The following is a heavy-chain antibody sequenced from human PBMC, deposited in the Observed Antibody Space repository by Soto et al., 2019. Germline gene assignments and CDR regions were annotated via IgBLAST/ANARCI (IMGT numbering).Heavy chain of an antibody. CDR1: GGTFSSYA. Sequence: QVQLVQSGAEVKKPGSSVKVSCKASGGTFSSYAISWVRQAPGQGLEWMGGIIPIFGTANYAQKFQGRVTNTAGESTRTAYMELSSLRAEDMGVYYCARWGGVVVPAANHYYYYGMDVWGQGTTVTVSS. CDR2: IIPIFGTA. J-gene: IGHJ6*02. V-gene: IGHV1-69*01. CDR3: ARWGGVVVPAANHYYYYGMDV. D-gene: IGHD2-2*01.